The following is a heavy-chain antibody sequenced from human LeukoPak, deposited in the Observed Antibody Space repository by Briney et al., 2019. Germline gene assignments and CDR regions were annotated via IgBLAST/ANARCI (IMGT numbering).Heavy chain of an antibody. CDR2: TEPGTGS. Sequence: GGSLRLSCAASGFTFSTYSMNWVRLAPGKGLEWVSSTEPGTGSIADPVQGRFTISRDNAHNSLYLQMNSLRVEDTAVYYCARDYRDAYGYRYFDLWGRGTPVTVSS. D-gene: IGHD3-10*01. V-gene: IGHV3-21*01. J-gene: IGHJ2*01. CDR1: GFTFSTYS. CDR3: ARDYRDAYGYRYFDL.